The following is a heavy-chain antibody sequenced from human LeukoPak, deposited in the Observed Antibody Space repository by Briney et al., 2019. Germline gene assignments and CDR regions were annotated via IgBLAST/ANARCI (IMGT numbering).Heavy chain of an antibody. D-gene: IGHD5-12*01. Sequence: SETLSLTCTVSGYSISSGYYWGWIRQSPGKGLEWIGTISHIGHTFYNVSVMSRVTISLDTSKNQVSLRLTSVTAADTAVYYCARSGFSYYFDHWGRGSLVSVSS. CDR3: ARSGFSYYFDH. V-gene: IGHV4-38-2*02. J-gene: IGHJ4*02. CDR1: GYSISSGYY. CDR2: ISHIGHT.